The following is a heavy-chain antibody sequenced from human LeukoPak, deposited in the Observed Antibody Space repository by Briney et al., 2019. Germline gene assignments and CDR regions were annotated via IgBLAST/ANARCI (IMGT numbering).Heavy chain of an antibody. V-gene: IGHV1-8*01. D-gene: IGHD3-3*01. J-gene: IGHJ3*02. CDR1: GYTFTSYD. Sequence: GASVKVSCKASGYTFTSYDINWVRQAPGQGLEWMGWMNPNSGNTGYAQKFQGRVTMTRNTSISTAYMELSSLRSEDTAVYYCAXXXXXXWSGYYLLGAFDIWGQGTMVTVSS. CDR2: MNPNSGNT. CDR3: AXXXXXXWSGYYLLGAFDI.